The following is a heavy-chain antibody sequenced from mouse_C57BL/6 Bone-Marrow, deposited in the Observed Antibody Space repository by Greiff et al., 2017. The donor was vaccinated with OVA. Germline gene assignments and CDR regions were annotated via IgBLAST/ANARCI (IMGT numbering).Heavy chain of an antibody. V-gene: IGHV1-69*01. CDR2: IDPSDSYT. CDR3: ARFGYPGAY. Sequence: VKLQQPGAELVMPGASVQLSCKASGYTFTSYWMHWVKQRPGQGLEWIGEIDPSDSYTNYNQKFKGKSTLTVDKSSSTAYMQLSSLTSEDSAVYYCARFGYPGAYWGQGTLVTVSA. J-gene: IGHJ3*01. D-gene: IGHD2-2*01. CDR1: GYTFTSYW.